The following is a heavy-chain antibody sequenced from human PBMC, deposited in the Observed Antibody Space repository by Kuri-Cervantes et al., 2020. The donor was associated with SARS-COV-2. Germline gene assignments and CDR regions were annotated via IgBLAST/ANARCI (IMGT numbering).Heavy chain of an antibody. J-gene: IGHJ6*02. Sequence: LSLTCAASGFTFSSYGMHWVRQAPGKGLEWVAVISYDGSNKYYADSVKGRFSISRDTSKNTLHLQMNGLRADDTAVYYCARGTSETWYGLDVWGQGTTVTVSS. D-gene: IGHD1-1*01. CDR1: GFTFSSYG. V-gene: IGHV3-30*03. CDR3: ARGTSETWYGLDV. CDR2: ISYDGSNK.